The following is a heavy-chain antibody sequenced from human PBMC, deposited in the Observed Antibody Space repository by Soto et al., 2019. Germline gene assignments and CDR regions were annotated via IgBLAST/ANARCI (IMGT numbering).Heavy chain of an antibody. CDR3: ARGASGYFAWLLYQERGYYYFGKDV. CDR1: GGSISSYY. J-gene: IGHJ6*02. V-gene: IGHV4-59*01. CDR2: IYYSGST. Sequence: LSLTCTVCGGSISSYYWSWIRQPPGKGLEWIGYIYYSGSTNYNPSLKSRVTISVDTSKNQFSLKLSSVTAADTAVYYCARGASGYFAWLLYQERGYYYFGKDVWGQGITVTVSS. D-gene: IGHD3-9*01.